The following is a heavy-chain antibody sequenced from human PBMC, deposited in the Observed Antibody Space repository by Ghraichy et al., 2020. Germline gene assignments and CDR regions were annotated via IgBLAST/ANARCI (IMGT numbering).Heavy chain of an antibody. CDR1: GGSISSYY. CDR2: IYYSGST. CDR3: ARYGDRAVAGINY. Sequence: SETLSLTCTVSGGSISSYYWSWIRQPPGKGLEWIGYIYYSGSTNYNPSLKSRVTISVDTSKNQFSLKLSSVTAADTAVYYCARYGDRAVAGINYWGQGTLVTVSS. V-gene: IGHV4-59*01. J-gene: IGHJ4*02. D-gene: IGHD6-19*01.